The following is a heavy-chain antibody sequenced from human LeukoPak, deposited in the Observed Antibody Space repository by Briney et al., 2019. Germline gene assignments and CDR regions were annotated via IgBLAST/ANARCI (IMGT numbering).Heavy chain of an antibody. CDR2: ISAYNGNT. Sequence: ASVKVSCKDSGYTFTSYGISWVRQAPGQGLEWMGWISAYNGNTNYAQKLQGRVTMTTDTSTSTAYMELRSLRSDDTAVYYCARDLEVRGVIPNVYGMDVWGQGTTVTVSS. CDR1: GYTFTSYG. CDR3: ARDLEVRGVIPNVYGMDV. D-gene: IGHD3-10*01. V-gene: IGHV1-18*01. J-gene: IGHJ6*02.